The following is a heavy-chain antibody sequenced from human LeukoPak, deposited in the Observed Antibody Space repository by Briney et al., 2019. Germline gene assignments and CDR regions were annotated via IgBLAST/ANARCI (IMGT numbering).Heavy chain of an antibody. CDR2: ISYDGSNK. Sequence: SGGSLRLSCAASGFTFSSYAMHWVRQAPGKGLEWVAVISYDGSNKYYADSVKGRFTISRDNSKNTLYLQMNSLRAEDTAVYYCAKDTGRIDWSRLHDAFDIWGQGTMVTVSS. D-gene: IGHD3-9*01. J-gene: IGHJ3*02. CDR3: AKDTGRIDWSRLHDAFDI. CDR1: GFTFSSYA. V-gene: IGHV3-30*04.